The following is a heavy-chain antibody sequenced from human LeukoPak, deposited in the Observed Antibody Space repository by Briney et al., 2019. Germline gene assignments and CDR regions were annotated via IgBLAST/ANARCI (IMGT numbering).Heavy chain of an antibody. CDR3: ARGGLPRGYSGYLRGPYYFDY. V-gene: IGHV4-34*01. CDR1: GGSFGGYY. CDR2: INHSGST. D-gene: IGHD5-12*01. J-gene: IGHJ4*02. Sequence: SETLSLTCAVYGGSFGGYYWSWIRQPPGKGLEWIGEINHSGSTNYNPSLKSRVTISVDTSKNQFSLKLSSVTAADTAVYYCARGGLPRGYSGYLRGPYYFDYWGQGTLVTVSS.